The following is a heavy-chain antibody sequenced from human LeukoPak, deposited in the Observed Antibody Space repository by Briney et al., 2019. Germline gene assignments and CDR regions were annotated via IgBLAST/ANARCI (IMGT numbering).Heavy chain of an antibody. D-gene: IGHD3-22*01. CDR1: GGSISGSSYY. V-gene: IGHV4-39*01. CDR2: IYYSGSP. J-gene: IGHJ3*02. Sequence: SETLSLTCAVSGGSISGSSYYWGWIRQPPGKGLEWIGTIYYSGSPYYNPSLKSRVTISVDMSKNQFSLKLSSVTATDTAVYYCARASSGYFAAFDIWGQGRMVTVSS. CDR3: ARASSGYFAAFDI.